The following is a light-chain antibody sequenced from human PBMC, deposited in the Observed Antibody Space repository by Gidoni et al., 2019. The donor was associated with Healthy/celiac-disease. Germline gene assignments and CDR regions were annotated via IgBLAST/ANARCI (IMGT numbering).Light chain of an antibody. V-gene: IGLV3-1*01. J-gene: IGLJ2*01. CDR3: QAWDSSTVV. CDR1: KLGDKY. CDR2: QDS. Sequence: SYELTQPPSVSVSPGQPARISSSADKLGDKYACWYQQKPGQSPVLVIYQDSKRPSGIPERFSGSNSGNTATLTISGTQAMDEADYYCQAWDSSTVVFGGGTKLTVL.